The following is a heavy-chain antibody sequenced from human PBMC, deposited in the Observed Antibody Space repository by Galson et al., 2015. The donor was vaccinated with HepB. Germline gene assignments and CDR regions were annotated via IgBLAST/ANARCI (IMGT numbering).Heavy chain of an antibody. Sequence: SLRLSCAASGFTLSSYAMSWVRQAPGKGLEWVSAISGSGGSTYYADSVKGRFTISRDNSKNTLYLQMNSLRAEDTAVYYCAKDWVHVRWERTPDAFDIWGQGTMVTVSS. D-gene: IGHD1-26*01. V-gene: IGHV3-23*01. CDR2: ISGSGGST. J-gene: IGHJ3*02. CDR1: GFTLSSYA. CDR3: AKDWVHVRWERTPDAFDI.